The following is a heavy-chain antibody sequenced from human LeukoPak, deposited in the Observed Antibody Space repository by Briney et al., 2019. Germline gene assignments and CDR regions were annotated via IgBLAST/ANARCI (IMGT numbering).Heavy chain of an antibody. Sequence: GGSLRLSCAASGLTFSSHAMHWVRQAPGKGLKWVAVISQDGSDRHYTDSVKGRFTVSRDNSRNTLYLQMNSLRADDTAVYYCVREPGPGYFDYWGQGTLVTVSS. CDR1: GLTFSSHA. D-gene: IGHD6-13*01. J-gene: IGHJ4*02. V-gene: IGHV3-30-3*01. CDR2: ISQDGSDR. CDR3: VREPGPGYFDY.